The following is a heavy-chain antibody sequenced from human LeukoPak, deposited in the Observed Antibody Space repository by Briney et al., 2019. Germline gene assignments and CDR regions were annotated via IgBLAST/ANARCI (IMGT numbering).Heavy chain of an antibody. CDR1: GGSFSGYY. CDR2: INHSGST. V-gene: IGHV4-34*01. J-gene: IGHJ4*02. D-gene: IGHD3-3*01. Sequence: PSETLSLTCAVYGGSFSGYYWSWIRQPPGKGLEWIGEINHSGSTNYNPSLKSRVTISVDTSKNQFPLKLSSVTAADTAVYYCARYDFWSVFIYWGQGTLVTVSS. CDR3: ARYDFWSVFIY.